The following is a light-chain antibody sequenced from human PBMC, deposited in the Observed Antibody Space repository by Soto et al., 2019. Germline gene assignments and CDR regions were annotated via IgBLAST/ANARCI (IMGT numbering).Light chain of an antibody. CDR3: SSYTTGSPYV. V-gene: IGLV2-14*01. J-gene: IGLJ1*01. Sequence: QSVLTQPASVSGSPGQSITISSTGTSSDVGGYNFVSWYQQHPGEAPKLIIYEVSNRPSGVSYRFSASKSGNTASLTISGLQAEDEADYYCSSYTTGSPYVFGGGTKVTVL. CDR2: EVS. CDR1: SSDVGGYNF.